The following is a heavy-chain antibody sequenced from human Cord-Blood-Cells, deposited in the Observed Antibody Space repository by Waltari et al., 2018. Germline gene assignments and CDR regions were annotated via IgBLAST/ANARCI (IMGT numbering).Heavy chain of an antibody. CDR2: INAGNGNK. CDR1: GYTFTSYA. Sequence: QVQLVQSGAEVKKPGASVKVSCKASGYTFTSYAMHWVRQAPRQRLEWMGWINAGNGNKKYSQKFQGRVTITRDTSASTAYMELSSLRSEDTAVYYCGINNAFDIWGQGTMVTVSS. J-gene: IGHJ3*02. CDR3: GINNAFDI. V-gene: IGHV1-3*01.